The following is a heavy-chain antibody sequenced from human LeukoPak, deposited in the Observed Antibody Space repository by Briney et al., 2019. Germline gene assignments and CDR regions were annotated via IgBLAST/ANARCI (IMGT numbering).Heavy chain of an antibody. V-gene: IGHV3-7*03. CDR2: IKQDGSER. CDR3: ARAPYYYGSGSYLADV. J-gene: IGHJ6*02. D-gene: IGHD3-10*01. Sequence: PGGSLRLSCAASGFTFISYWMSWVRQAPGKGLEWVANIKQDGSERYYVDSVKGRFTISRDNAKNSLYLQMNSLRAEDTAVYYCARAPYYYGSGSYLADVWGQGTTVTVSS. CDR1: GFTFISYW.